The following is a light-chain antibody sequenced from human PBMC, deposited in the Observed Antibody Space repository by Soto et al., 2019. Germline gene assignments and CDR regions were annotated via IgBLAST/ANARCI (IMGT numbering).Light chain of an antibody. J-gene: IGLJ2*01. Sequence: SYELTQPPSVSVAPGKTARITCGGNNIGSKSVHWYQQKPGQAPVLVIYYDSDRPSAIPERFSGSNSGNTATLTISRVEVGDEADYYCQVWDSSSDHPYVVFGGGTKLTVL. V-gene: IGLV3-21*04. CDR2: YDS. CDR3: QVWDSSSDHPYVV. CDR1: NIGSKS.